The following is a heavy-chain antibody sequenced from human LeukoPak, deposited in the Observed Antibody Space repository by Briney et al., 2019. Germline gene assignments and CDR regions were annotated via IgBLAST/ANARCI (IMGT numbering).Heavy chain of an antibody. J-gene: IGHJ6*03. Sequence: PSETLSLTCTVSGGSISSSRYYWGWIRQPPGKGLEWISRIENSGSTSYNPSLNSRFTISVDTSKNQFSLKLSSVTATDTAVYYCATHPYSNGNNDYNMDVWGQGTTVTASS. D-gene: IGHD6-19*01. CDR2: IENSGST. CDR3: ATHPYSNGNNDYNMDV. CDR1: GGSISSSRYY. V-gene: IGHV4-39*01.